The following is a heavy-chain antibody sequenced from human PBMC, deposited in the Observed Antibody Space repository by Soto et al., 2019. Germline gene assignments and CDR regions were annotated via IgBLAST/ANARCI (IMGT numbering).Heavy chain of an antibody. CDR3: AKDRASNYFDY. CDR2: ISYDGSNK. V-gene: IGHV3-30*18. J-gene: IGHJ4*02. Sequence: GGSLRLSCAASGFTFSSYGMHWVRQAPGKGLEWVAVISYDGSNKYYADSVKGRFTISRDNSKNTLYLQMNSLRAEDTAVYYCAKDRASNYFDYWGQGTLVTVSS. CDR1: GFTFSSYG. D-gene: IGHD3-10*01.